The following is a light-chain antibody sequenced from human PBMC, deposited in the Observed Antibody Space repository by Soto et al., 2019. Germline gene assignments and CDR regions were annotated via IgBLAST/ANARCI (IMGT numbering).Light chain of an antibody. CDR1: SSNIESNT. V-gene: IGLV1-44*01. Sequence: QAVLTQPPSASGTPGQRVTISCSGSSSNIESNTVNWYQQLPGTAPKLLIFGNNQRPSWVPDRISASKSGTSASLAISGLQSEDEADYYCAAWDDRLNGYVFGSGTKVTVL. J-gene: IGLJ1*01. CDR3: AAWDDRLNGYV. CDR2: GNN.